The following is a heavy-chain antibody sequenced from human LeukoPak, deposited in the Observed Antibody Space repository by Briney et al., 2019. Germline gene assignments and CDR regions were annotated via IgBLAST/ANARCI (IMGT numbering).Heavy chain of an antibody. V-gene: IGHV1-46*01. CDR3: ARGGLRGNWFDP. D-gene: IGHD3-10*01. Sequence: ASVKVSCRASGYTFTSYYMHWVRQARGQGLEWMGIINPSGGSTSYAQKFQGRVTMTRDTSTSTVYMELSSLRSEDTAVYYCARGGLRGNWFDPWGQGTLVTVSS. CDR1: GYTFTSYY. J-gene: IGHJ5*02. CDR2: INPSGGST.